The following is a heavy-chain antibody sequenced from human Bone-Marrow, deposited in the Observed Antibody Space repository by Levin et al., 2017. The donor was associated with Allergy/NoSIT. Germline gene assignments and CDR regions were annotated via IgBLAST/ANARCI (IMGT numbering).Heavy chain of an antibody. D-gene: IGHD1-26*01. J-gene: IGHJ4*02. CDR3: AGRWEKQFVGGEVSFDH. CDR2: IYYSGNT. Sequence: RASETLSLTCGVSGAPVRTTDYYWGWIRQPPGRGLEWIGSIYYSGNTYYNPSLESRIPISVDTSMNHFSLRLSSVTAADTAVYFCAGRWEKQFVGGEVSFDHWGQGKMVTVSS. V-gene: IGHV4-39*02. CDR1: GAPVRTTDYY.